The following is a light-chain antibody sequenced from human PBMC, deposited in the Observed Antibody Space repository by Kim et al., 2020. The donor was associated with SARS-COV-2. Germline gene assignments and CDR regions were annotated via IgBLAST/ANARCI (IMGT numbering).Light chain of an antibody. CDR3: QQYNTYPWT. CDR1: QAVSRY. V-gene: IGKV1-16*01. J-gene: IGKJ1*01. CDR2: AGS. Sequence: ACMGDRITIKCRASQAVSRYLVWFQHKPGKAPKSLIQAGSALRDGVPSRFDGSGLGTHFTLTISSLKPEDAATYYWQQYNTYPWTFGQGTKVDIK.